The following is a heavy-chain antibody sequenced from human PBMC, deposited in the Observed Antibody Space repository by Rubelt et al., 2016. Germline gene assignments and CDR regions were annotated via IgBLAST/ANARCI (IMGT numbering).Heavy chain of an antibody. CDR2: ISAYNGNP. Sequence: QVQLVQSGAEVKKPGASVKVSCKASGYTFTSYGISWVRQAPGQGLEWMGWISAYNGNPNYAQKLQGRVTMTTDTSTSTAYMELGSRRSDDTAVYYCARAQRIRLLMVYAPTFDYWGQGTLVTVSS. D-gene: IGHD2-8*01. CDR1: GYTFTSYG. V-gene: IGHV1-18*01. J-gene: IGHJ4*02. CDR3: ARAQRIRLLMVYAPTFDY.